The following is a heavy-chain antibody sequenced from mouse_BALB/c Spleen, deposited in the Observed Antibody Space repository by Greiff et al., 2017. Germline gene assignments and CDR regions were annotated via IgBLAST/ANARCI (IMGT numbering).Heavy chain of an antibody. J-gene: IGHJ4*01. CDR1: GYTFTSYW. CDR2: INPSTGYT. D-gene: IGHD2-14*01. CDR3: ARVKVRRENAMDY. V-gene: IGHV1-7*01. Sequence: VQLQQSGAELAKPGASVKMSCKASGYTFTSYWLHWVKQRPGQGLEWIGYINPSTGYTEYNQKFKDKATLTADKSSSTAYMQLSSLTSEDSAVYYCARVKVRRENAMDYWGQGTSVTVSS.